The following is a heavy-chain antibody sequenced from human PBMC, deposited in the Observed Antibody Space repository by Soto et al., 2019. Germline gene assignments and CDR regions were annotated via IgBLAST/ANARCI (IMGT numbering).Heavy chain of an antibody. V-gene: IGHV5-51*01. J-gene: IGHJ5*02. CDR3: ARVPIAVAGKPNWFDP. CDR1: GYSFTSYW. CDR2: IYPGDSDT. D-gene: IGHD6-19*01. Sequence: PGESLKISCKGSGYSFTSYWIGWVRQIPGKGLEWMGIIYPGDSDTRYSPSFQGQVTISADKSISTAYLQWSSLKASDTAMYYCARVPIAVAGKPNWFDPWGQGTLVTVPS.